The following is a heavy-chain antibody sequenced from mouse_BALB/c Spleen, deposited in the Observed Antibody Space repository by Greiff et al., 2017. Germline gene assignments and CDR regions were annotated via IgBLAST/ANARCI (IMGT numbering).Heavy chain of an antibody. CDR3: ARSDEGWFAY. Sequence: DVKLVESGGGLVKPGGSLKLSCAASGFTFSSYAMSWVRQTPEKRLEWVASISSGSSTIYYADTVKGRFTISRDNPKNTLFLQMTSLRSEDTAMYYCARSDEGWFAYWGQGTLVTVSA. J-gene: IGHJ3*01. CDR1: GFTFSSYA. CDR2: ISSGSSTI. V-gene: IGHV5-17*02.